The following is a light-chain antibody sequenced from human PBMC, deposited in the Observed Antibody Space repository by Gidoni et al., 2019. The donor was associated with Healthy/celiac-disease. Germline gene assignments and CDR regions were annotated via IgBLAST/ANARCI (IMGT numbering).Light chain of an antibody. V-gene: IGKV3-11*01. CDR2: DAS. CDR3: QQRRHWPPIT. Sequence: IVLTQSPATLSLSPGERATLPCSSRQSVSSYLAWYQPKPGQAPRLLTHDASHRATGIPARFSGSVSGTAFPLTISSLEPEDFAVYYSQQRRHWPPITFGQGTRLEI. J-gene: IGKJ5*01. CDR1: QSVSSY.